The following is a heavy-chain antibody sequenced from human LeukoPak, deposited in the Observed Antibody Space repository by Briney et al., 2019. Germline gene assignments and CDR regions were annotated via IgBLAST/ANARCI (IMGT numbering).Heavy chain of an antibody. CDR1: GYSFTSYW. D-gene: IGHD4-23*01. CDR2: IDPSDSYT. CDR3: ARTGVVTEFDY. J-gene: IGHJ4*02. Sequence: GESLPIAFKGSGYSFTSYWISWVRQMPGKGLEWMGRIDPSDSYTNYSPSFQGHVTISADKSISTAYLQWSSLKASDTAMYYCARTGVVTEFDYWGQRTLVIVSS. V-gene: IGHV5-10-1*01.